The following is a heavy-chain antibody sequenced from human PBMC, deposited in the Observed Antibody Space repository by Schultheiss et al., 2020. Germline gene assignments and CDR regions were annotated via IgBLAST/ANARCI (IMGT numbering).Heavy chain of an antibody. J-gene: IGHJ6*02. V-gene: IGHV4-4*07. CDR1: GGSISSYY. Sequence: TLSLTCTVSGGSISSYYWSWIRQPAGKGLEWIGRIYTSGSTNYNPSLKSRVTMSVDTSKNQFSLKLSSVTAADTAVYYCARDRRGGTIFGYYYYYYCMDVWGQGTTVTVSS. CDR3: ARDRRGGTIFGYYYYYYCMDV. D-gene: IGHD3-3*01. CDR2: IYTSGST.